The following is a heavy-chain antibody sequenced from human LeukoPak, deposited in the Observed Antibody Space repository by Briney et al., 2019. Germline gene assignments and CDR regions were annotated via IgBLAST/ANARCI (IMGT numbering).Heavy chain of an antibody. J-gene: IGHJ4*02. CDR1: GFTFSSYA. D-gene: IGHD3-22*01. V-gene: IGHV3-30-3*01. CDR2: ISYDGSNK. Sequence: GGSLRLSCAASGFTFSSYAMHWVRQAPGKGLKWVAVISYDGSNKYYADSVKGRFTISRDNSKNTLYLQMNSLRAEDTAVYYCARDWAQLSYSSGYSHFDYWGQGTQVTVSS. CDR3: ARDWAQLSYSSGYSHFDY.